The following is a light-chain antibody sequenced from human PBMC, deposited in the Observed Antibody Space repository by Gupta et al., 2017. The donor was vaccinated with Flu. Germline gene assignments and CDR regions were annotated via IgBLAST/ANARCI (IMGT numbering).Light chain of an antibody. Sequence: DIQMTQSPSSLSASVGDRVTITCQASQDISNYLNWYQQKPGKAPKLLIYGASNLETGVPSRFSGSGSGTDFTFTISSLQPEDIATYYCQQYDNVPPNSFGQGTRLEMK. J-gene: IGKJ2*03. CDR3: QQYDNVPPNS. V-gene: IGKV1-33*01. CDR2: GAS. CDR1: QDISNY.